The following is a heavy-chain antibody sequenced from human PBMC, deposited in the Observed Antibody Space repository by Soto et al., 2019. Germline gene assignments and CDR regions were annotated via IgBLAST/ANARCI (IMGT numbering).Heavy chain of an antibody. Sequence: QVQLVQSGAEVKKPGSSVKVSCKASGGTFSSYTISWVRQAPGQGLEWMGRIIPILGIANYAQKFQGRVTITADKSTSTAYMELSSLRSEDTAVYYCARGITEYDILRTHYYYYGMDVWGQGTTVTVSS. D-gene: IGHD3-9*01. CDR3: ARGITEYDILRTHYYYYGMDV. V-gene: IGHV1-69*02. CDR1: GGTFSSYT. J-gene: IGHJ6*02. CDR2: IIPILGIA.